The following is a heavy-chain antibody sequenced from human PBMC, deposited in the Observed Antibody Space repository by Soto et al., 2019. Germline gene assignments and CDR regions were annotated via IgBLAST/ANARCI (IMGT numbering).Heavy chain of an antibody. CDR2: IYYSGST. D-gene: IGHD6-13*01. V-gene: IGHV4-59*01. CDR1: GGSISSYY. Sequence: QVQLQESGPGLVKPSETLSLTCTVSGGSISSYYWSWIRQPPGKGLAWIGYIYYSGSTNYNPSLKSRVTISVDTSKNQFSLKLSSVTAADTAVYYCARAPGAGEMAQQYYFDYWGQGTLVTVSS. CDR3: ARAPGAGEMAQQYYFDY. J-gene: IGHJ4*02.